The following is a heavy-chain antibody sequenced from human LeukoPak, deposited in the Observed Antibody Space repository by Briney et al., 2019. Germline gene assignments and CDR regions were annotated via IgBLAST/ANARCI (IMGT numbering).Heavy chain of an antibody. CDR3: ARINYSGWYSEYFQH. J-gene: IGHJ1*01. V-gene: IGHV1-69*04. CDR1: GGTFSSYA. Sequence: ASVKVSCKASGGTFSSYAISWVRQAPGQGLEWMGRIIPILGIANYAQKLQGRVTMTTDTSTSTAYMELRSLRSDDTAVYYCARINYSGWYSEYFQHWGQGTLVTVSS. D-gene: IGHD6-19*01. CDR2: IIPILGIA.